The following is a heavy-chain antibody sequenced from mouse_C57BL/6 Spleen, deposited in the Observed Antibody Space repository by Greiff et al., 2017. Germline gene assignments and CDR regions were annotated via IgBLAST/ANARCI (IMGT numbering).Heavy chain of an antibody. CDR1: GYSITSGYY. J-gene: IGHJ4*01. V-gene: IGHV3-6*01. Sequence: EVKVEESGPGLVKPSQSLSLTCSVTGYSITSGYYWNWIRQFPGNKLEWMGYISYDGSNNYNPSLKNRISITRDTSKNQFFLKLNSVTTEDTATYYCARLYYAMDYWGQGTSVTVSS. CDR2: ISYDGSN. CDR3: ARLYYAMDY.